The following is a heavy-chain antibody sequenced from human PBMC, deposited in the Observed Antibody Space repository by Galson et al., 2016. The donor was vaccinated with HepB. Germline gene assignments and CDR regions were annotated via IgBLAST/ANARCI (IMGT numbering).Heavy chain of an antibody. D-gene: IGHD2-15*01. CDR1: GFTFSNNG. Sequence: SLRLSCATSGFTFSNNGMSWVRQAPRKGLEWVSTFGVCVNTYYADSVKGRFTISRDNSKNTLWLQMNSLRAEDTAVYYCAKRSSGGQYYFDYWGQGTLVTVSS. CDR2: FGVCVNT. V-gene: IGHV3-23*01. J-gene: IGHJ4*02. CDR3: AKRSSGGQYYFDY.